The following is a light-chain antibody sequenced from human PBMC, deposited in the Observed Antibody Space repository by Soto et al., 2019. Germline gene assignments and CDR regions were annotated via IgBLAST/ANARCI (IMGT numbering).Light chain of an antibody. Sequence: AIQLTHSPSSLSAYVGDSVSITCRASQGISSALAWYQQKPGRAPKLLIYDASTLEGGVPSRFSGSRSGTDFTLTVSSLQPEDFATYYCQQFDDYPFTFGPGTKVDTK. CDR3: QQFDDYPFT. CDR1: QGISSA. V-gene: IGKV1D-13*01. J-gene: IGKJ3*01. CDR2: DAS.